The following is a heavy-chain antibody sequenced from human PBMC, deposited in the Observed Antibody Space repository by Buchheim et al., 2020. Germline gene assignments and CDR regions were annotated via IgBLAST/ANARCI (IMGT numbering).Heavy chain of an antibody. CDR3: ARERWFRDLRKYYFDY. CDR2: INHSGST. J-gene: IGHJ4*02. D-gene: IGHD3-10*01. CDR1: GGSYSGYY. V-gene: IGHV4-34*01. Sequence: QVQLQQWGAGLLKPSETLSLTCAVYGGSYSGYYWSWIRQPPGKGLEWIGEINHSGSTNYNPSLKSRVTISVDTSKNQFSLKLSSVTAADTAVYCCARERWFRDLRKYYFDYWGQGTL.